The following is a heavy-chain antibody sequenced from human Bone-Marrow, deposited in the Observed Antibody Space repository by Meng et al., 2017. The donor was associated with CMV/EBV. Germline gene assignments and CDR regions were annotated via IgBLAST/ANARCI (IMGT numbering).Heavy chain of an antibody. V-gene: IGHV1-2*02. CDR1: GYTFTGYL. CDR2: INPNTGGT. J-gene: IGHJ4*02. D-gene: IGHD3-22*01. CDR3: ARGEYYYDSSGYLRFEY. Sequence: ASVKVSCKASGYTFTGYLMHWVRQAPGQGLEWMGWINPNTGGTKYAQRFQGRVTMTRDTSISTAYMELRRLRSDDADVYYCARGEYYYDSSGYLRFEYWGQGPLVTVPS.